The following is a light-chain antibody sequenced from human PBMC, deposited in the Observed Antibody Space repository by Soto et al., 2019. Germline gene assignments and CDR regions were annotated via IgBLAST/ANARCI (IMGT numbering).Light chain of an antibody. CDR2: EVS. J-gene: IGLJ1*01. CDR3: SSYAGSNGYV. V-gene: IGLV2-8*01. CDR1: SSDVGGYNY. Sequence: QSALTQPPSASGSPGQSVTISCTGTSSDVGGYNYVSWYQQHPGKAPKLMIHEVSKRPSGVPDRFSGSKSGNTASLTVSGLQAEDEADYYCSSYAGSNGYVFGTGTKVTVL.